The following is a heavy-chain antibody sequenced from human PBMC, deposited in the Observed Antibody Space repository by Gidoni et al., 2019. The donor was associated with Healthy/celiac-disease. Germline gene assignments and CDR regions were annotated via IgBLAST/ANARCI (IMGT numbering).Heavy chain of an antibody. J-gene: IGHJ4*02. Sequence: EVQLVESGGGLVQPGRSLRRSCAASGLTFADYAMHWVRQAPGKGLEWVSGISWNGGSIGYADSVKGRFTISRDNAKNSLYLQMNSLRAEDTALYYCAKASYYDSSGYHFDYWGQGTLVTVSS. CDR2: ISWNGGSI. CDR3: AKASYYDSSGYHFDY. D-gene: IGHD3-22*01. V-gene: IGHV3-9*01. CDR1: GLTFADYA.